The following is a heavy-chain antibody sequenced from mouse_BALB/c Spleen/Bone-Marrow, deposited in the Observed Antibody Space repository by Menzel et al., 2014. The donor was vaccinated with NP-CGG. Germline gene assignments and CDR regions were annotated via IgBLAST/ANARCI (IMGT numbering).Heavy chain of an antibody. CDR2: IRSKSNNYAT. Sequence: DVKLQESGGGLVQPKGSLKLSCAASGFTFNTYAMNWVRQAPGKGLEWVARIRSKSNNYATYYADSVKDRFTISRDDSQSMLYLQMNNLKTEDTAMYYCVRRNPSWYLDVWGAGTTVTVSS. J-gene: IGHJ1*01. CDR3: VRRNPSWYLDV. D-gene: IGHD2-1*01. V-gene: IGHV10-1*02. CDR1: GFTFNTYA.